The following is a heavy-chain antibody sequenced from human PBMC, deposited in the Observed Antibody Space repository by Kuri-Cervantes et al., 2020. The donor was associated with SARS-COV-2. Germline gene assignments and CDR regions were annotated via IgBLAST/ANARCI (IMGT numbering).Heavy chain of an antibody. Sequence: ASVKVSCKASGYTFTSYGISWVRQAPGQGLEWMGWISAYNGNTKYSQKFQGRVTITRDTSASTAYMELSSLRSEDTAVYYCARDRGSSGWSWVYYYYGMDVWGQGTTVTVSS. J-gene: IGHJ6*02. CDR1: GYTFTSYG. CDR2: ISAYNGNT. V-gene: IGHV1-18*01. D-gene: IGHD6-19*01. CDR3: ARDRGSSGWSWVYYYYGMDV.